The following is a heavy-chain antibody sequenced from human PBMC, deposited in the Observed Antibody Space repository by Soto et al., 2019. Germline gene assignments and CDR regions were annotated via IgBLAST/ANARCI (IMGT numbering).Heavy chain of an antibody. CDR1: GGSISSGGYY. D-gene: IGHD3-22*01. J-gene: IGHJ3*02. Sequence: PSETLSLTCTVSGGSISSGGYYWSWIRQHPGKGLEWIGYIYYSGSTYYNPSLKSRVTISVDTSKNHFSLKLSSVTAADTAVYYCARVTPIYVYYDSSGYYLTPTDAFAIRGQGTMVTVSS. CDR2: IYYSGST. V-gene: IGHV4-31*03. CDR3: ARVTPIYVYYDSSGYYLTPTDAFAI.